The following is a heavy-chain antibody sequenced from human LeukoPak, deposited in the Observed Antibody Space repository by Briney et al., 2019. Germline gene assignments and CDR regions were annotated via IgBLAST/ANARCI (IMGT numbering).Heavy chain of an antibody. CDR1: GGSIGSDNW. D-gene: IGHD3/OR15-3a*01. CDR2: IYHSGST. V-gene: IGHV4-4*02. J-gene: IGHJ4*02. Sequence: KSSETLSLTCAVSGGSIGSDNWWTWVRQPPGKGLEWIGEIYHSGSTNYNPSLKSRVTISVDKSKNQFSLRLTSVTAADTAVYYCARQTGSGLFILPGGQGTLVTVSS. CDR3: ARQTGSGLFILP.